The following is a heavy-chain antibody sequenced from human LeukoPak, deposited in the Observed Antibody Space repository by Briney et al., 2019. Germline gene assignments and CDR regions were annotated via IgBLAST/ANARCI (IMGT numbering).Heavy chain of an antibody. Sequence: GGSLRLSCAASGFTVSSNYMSWVRQAPGKRPQWVSSIVGSGDSSVYADSVKGRFTISRDNSKNTLYLQMNSLRAEDTAVYYCAKDPTTLYDYVWGSYSYFDYWGQGTLVTVSS. CDR3: AKDPTTLYDYVWGSYSYFDY. CDR2: IVGSGDSS. CDR1: GFTVSSNY. V-gene: IGHV3-23*01. D-gene: IGHD3-16*01. J-gene: IGHJ4*02.